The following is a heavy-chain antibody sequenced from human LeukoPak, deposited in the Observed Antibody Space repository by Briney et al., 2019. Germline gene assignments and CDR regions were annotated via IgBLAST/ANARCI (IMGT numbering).Heavy chain of an antibody. J-gene: IGHJ2*01. V-gene: IGHV4-30-4*01. CDR2: IYYSGST. D-gene: IGHD4-11*01. CDR1: GGSISSGDYY. CDR3: ASHHDYTNYGYFDL. Sequence: SQTLSLTCTVSGGSISSGDYYWSWIRQPPGKGLEWIGYIYYSGSTYYNPSLKSRVTTSLDTSKSQFSLRLSSVTAADTAVYYCASHHDYTNYGYFDLWGRGTLVTVSS.